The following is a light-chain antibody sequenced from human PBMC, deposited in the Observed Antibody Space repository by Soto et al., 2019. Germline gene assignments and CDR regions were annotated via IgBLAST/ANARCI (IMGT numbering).Light chain of an antibody. V-gene: IGKV4-1*01. CDR2: WAS. Sequence: DIVMTQSPDSLGVSLGERATINCKSSQNVLNRANDKNYIAWYQQKPGQPPKLLIYWASTRESDVPDRFSGSGSATDFTLTISSLQAGDVAVYFCQQYFNTPLTFGGGTKVEIK. CDR3: QQYFNTPLT. J-gene: IGKJ4*01. CDR1: QNVLNRANDKNY.